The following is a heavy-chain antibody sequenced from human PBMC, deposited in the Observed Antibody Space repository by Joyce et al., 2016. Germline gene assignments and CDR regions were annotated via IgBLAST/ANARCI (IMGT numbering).Heavy chain of an antibody. V-gene: IGHV3-23*01. D-gene: IGHD2-2*01. CDR3: AKSDSTSPGNFDL. J-gene: IGHJ2*01. Sequence: EVQLLVSGGGLVQRGGSLRLSCAASGLTFSRYAVTWVRQAPGKGLEWVSSISGSGESTYYADSVRGRFTISRDNSKSTVYLQMNSLRAEDTALYFCAKSDSTSPGNFDLWGRGTLVTVSS. CDR2: ISGSGEST. CDR1: GLTFSRYA.